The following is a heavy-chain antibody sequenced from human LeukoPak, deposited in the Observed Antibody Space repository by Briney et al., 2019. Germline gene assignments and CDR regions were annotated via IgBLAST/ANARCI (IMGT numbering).Heavy chain of an antibody. J-gene: IGHJ3*02. Sequence: PGASVKVSCKASGGTFSSYAISWVRQAPGQGLEWMGGIIPIFGTANYAQKFQGRVTITADKSTSTAYMELSSLRSEDTAVYYCARRGKDSYGNHDAFDIWGQGTMVTVSS. CDR1: GGTFSSYA. V-gene: IGHV1-69*06. CDR2: IIPIFGTA. CDR3: ARRGKDSYGNHDAFDI. D-gene: IGHD5-18*01.